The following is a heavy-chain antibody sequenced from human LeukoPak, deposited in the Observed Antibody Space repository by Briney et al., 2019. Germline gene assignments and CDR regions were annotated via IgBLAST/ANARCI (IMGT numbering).Heavy chain of an antibody. D-gene: IGHD3-16*01. Sequence: GGSLRLSCAASGFTFSSYEMNWVRQAPGKGLEWVSYISSSGSTIYYADSVKGRFTISRDNAKNSLYLQMNSLRAEDMALYYCAKGGGGRLIYYYYMDVWGRGTTVTVSS. CDR2: ISSSGSTI. CDR1: GFTFSSYE. CDR3: AKGGGGRLIYYYYMDV. J-gene: IGHJ6*03. V-gene: IGHV3-48*03.